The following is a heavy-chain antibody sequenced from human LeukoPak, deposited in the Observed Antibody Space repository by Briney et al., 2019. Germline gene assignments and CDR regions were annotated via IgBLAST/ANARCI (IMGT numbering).Heavy chain of an antibody. CDR2: IIPILGIA. J-gene: IGHJ4*02. V-gene: IGHV1-69*04. CDR3: AREYYYGSGSQTGFDY. CDR1: GGTFSSYA. D-gene: IGHD3-10*01. Sequence: GSSVKVSCKASGGTFSSYAISWVRQAPGQGLEWMGRIIPILGIANYAQKFQGRVTITADKSTSTAYMELSSLRSEDTAVYYCAREYYYGSGSQTGFDYWGQGTLVTVSS.